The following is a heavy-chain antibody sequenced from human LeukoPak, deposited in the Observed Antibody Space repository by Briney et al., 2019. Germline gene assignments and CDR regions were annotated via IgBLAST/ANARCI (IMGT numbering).Heavy chain of an antibody. Sequence: ASVTVSCKASGYTFTGYYMHWVRQAPGQGLEWMGRINPNSGGTNYAQKFQGRVTMTRDTSISTAYMELSRLRSDDTAVYHCAREYDILSFDYWGQGTLVTVSS. CDR3: AREYDILSFDY. CDR1: GYTFTGYY. J-gene: IGHJ4*02. CDR2: INPNSGGT. V-gene: IGHV1-2*06. D-gene: IGHD3-9*01.